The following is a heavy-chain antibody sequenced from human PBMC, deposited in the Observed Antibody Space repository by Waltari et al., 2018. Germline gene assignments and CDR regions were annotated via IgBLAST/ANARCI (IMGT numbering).Heavy chain of an antibody. D-gene: IGHD6-19*01. CDR3: ARDGGIHSSASDY. V-gene: IGHV3-21*01. CDR1: GFTFSSYS. CDR2: ISSSSSYI. Sequence: EVQLVESGGGLVKPGGSLRLSCAASGFTFSSYSMNWVRQAPGKGLEWVSSISSSSSYIYYADSVKGRFTISRDNAKNSLYLQMNSLRAEDTAVYYCARDGGIHSSASDYWGQGTLVTVSS. J-gene: IGHJ4*02.